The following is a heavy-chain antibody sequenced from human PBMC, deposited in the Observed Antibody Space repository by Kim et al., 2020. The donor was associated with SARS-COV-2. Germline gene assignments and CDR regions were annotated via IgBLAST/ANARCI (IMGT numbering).Heavy chain of an antibody. CDR1: GGSLSSSSYY. J-gene: IGHJ6*01. D-gene: IGHD6-19*01. V-gene: IGHV4-39*01. CDR3: ARHQRYSSGWYGACYY. Sequence: SETLYLTCTVSGGSLSSSSYYWGWIRQPPGKGLEWIGTAYYIGNTYYNPSLKSRVTISVDTSKNQFSLKLGSVTAADTAVYYCARHQRYSSGWYGACYY. CDR2: AYYIGNT.